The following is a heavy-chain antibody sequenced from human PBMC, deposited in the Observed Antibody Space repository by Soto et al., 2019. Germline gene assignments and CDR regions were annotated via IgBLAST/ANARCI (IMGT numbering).Heavy chain of an antibody. CDR3: AKDVNEYPLLHPPNWFDP. CDR2: ISYDGSNK. D-gene: IGHD2-2*02. V-gene: IGHV3-30*18. Sequence: GSLRLSCAASGFTFSSYGMHWVRQAPGKGLEWVAVISYDGSNKYYADSVKGRFTISRDNSKNTLYLQMNSLRAEDTAVYYCAKDVNEYPLLHPPNWFDPWGQGTLVTVSS. J-gene: IGHJ5*02. CDR1: GFTFSSYG.